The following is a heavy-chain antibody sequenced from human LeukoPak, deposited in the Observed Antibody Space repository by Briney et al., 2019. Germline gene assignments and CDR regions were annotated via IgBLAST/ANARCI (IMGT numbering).Heavy chain of an antibody. Sequence: SETLSLTCAVYGGSFSGYYWSWIRQPPGKGLEWIGEINHSGSTNYNPSLKSRVTISVDTSKNQFSLKLSSVTAADTAVYYCARGLRGIRFDPWGQGTLVTVSS. CDR2: INHSGST. CDR3: ARGLRGIRFDP. J-gene: IGHJ5*02. D-gene: IGHD5-18*01. CDR1: GGSFSGYY. V-gene: IGHV4-34*01.